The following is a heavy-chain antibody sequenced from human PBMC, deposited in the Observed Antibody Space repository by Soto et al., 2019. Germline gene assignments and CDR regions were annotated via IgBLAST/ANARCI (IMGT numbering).Heavy chain of an antibody. CDR3: ARDSSGWYHTGFDP. Sequence: ASVKVSCKASGYTFTSDGISWVRQAPGQGLEWMGWISAYNGNTNYAQKLQGRVTMTTDTSTSTAYMELRSLRSDDTAVYYCARDSSGWYHTGFDPWGQGTLVTVSS. V-gene: IGHV1-18*01. J-gene: IGHJ5*02. CDR2: ISAYNGNT. D-gene: IGHD6-19*01. CDR1: GYTFTSDG.